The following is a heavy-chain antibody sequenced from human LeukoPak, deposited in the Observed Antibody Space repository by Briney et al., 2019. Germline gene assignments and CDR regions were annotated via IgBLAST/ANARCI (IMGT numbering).Heavy chain of an antibody. J-gene: IGHJ5*02. CDR1: GFTFSDYS. V-gene: IGHV3-48*04. Sequence: PGGSLRLSCAASGFTFSDYSMNWVRQAPGKGLEWVSYITGSSSTMYYADSVKGRFTISRDNAKKSLYLQMNSLRAEDTAVYYCARGGYGSGSRRWFDPWGQGTLVTVSS. D-gene: IGHD3-10*01. CDR3: ARGGYGSGSRRWFDP. CDR2: ITGSSSTM.